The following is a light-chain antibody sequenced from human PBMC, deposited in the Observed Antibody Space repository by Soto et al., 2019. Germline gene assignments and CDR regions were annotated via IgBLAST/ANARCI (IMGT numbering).Light chain of an antibody. CDR3: ASFTTSSTRV. J-gene: IGLJ1*01. CDR2: EVN. CDR1: TSDIGSYNY. V-gene: IGLV2-14*01. Sequence: QSVLTQPASVSGCPGQSITVSCTGTTSDIGSYNYVSWYQQHPGKAPKLIIYEVNNRPSGTSNRFSGSKSGSAASLTISGLQAEDEADYYCASFTTSSTRVFGTGTKVTVL.